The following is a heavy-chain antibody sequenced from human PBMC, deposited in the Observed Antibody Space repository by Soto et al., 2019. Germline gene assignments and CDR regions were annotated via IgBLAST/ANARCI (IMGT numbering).Heavy chain of an antibody. V-gene: IGHV1-69*13. D-gene: IGHD1-26*01. CDR3: ARDPVSWELLKPDLAT. CDR2: IIPIFGTA. Sequence: GASVKVSCKASGGTFSSYAISWVRQAPGQGLEWMGGIIPIFGTANYAQKFQGRVTITADESTSTAYMELSSLRSEDTAVYYCARDPVSWELLKPDLATWGQGTLVTVS. J-gene: IGHJ4*02. CDR1: GGTFSSYA.